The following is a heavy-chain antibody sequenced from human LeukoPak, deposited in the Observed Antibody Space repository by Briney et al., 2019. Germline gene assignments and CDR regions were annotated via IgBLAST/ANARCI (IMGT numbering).Heavy chain of an antibody. J-gene: IGHJ6*03. CDR2: ISSSGSTI. CDR1: GFTFSSDE. D-gene: IGHD1-26*01. Sequence: GGSLRLSCAASGFTFSSDEINWVRQAPGKGLEWVSYISSSGSTIYYADSVKGRFTISRDNAKNSLYLQMNSLRAEDTAVYYCARDRGLLMDVWGKGTTVTVSS. CDR3: ARDRGLLMDV. V-gene: IGHV3-48*03.